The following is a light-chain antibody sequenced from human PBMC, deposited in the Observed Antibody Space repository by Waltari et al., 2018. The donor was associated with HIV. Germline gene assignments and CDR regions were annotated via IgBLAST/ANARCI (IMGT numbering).Light chain of an antibody. Sequence: QAVLTPPPSASGTPGQRVTTPCSGSSSNIGSNYAYWYQQLPGTAPKLLIYRNDQRPSGVPDRFSGSKSGTSASLAISGLRSEDEADYYCSAWDDTLRGLWVFGGGTKLTVL. CDR3: SAWDDTLRGLWV. CDR2: RND. V-gene: IGLV1-47*01. J-gene: IGLJ3*02. CDR1: SSNIGSNY.